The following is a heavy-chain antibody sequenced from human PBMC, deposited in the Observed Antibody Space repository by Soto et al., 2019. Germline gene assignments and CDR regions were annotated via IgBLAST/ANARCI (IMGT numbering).Heavy chain of an antibody. Sequence: SVKVSCKASGGTFSSYAISWVRQAPGQGLEWMGGIIPIFGTANYAQKFQGRVTITADESTSTAYMELSSLRSEDTAVYYCASSDSSGYYRYYYYYGMDVWGQGTTVTVSS. D-gene: IGHD3-22*01. CDR3: ASSDSSGYYRYYYYYGMDV. CDR2: IIPIFGTA. J-gene: IGHJ6*02. CDR1: GGTFSSYA. V-gene: IGHV1-69*13.